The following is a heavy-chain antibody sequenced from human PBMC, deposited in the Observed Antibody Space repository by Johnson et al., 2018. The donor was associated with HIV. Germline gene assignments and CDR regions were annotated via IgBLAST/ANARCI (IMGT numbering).Heavy chain of an antibody. Sequence: VQLVESGGGLVQPGGSLRLSCSASGFTVRCNYMSWVRQAPGKGLEWVSVIYSGGRSYYADSVKGRLTLSRDNSNNTLYLQMNSLRAEDTAVYYCARDVTAGNDAFDIWGQGTMVTVSS. CDR3: ARDVTAGNDAFDI. CDR1: GFTVRCNY. V-gene: IGHV3-66*02. D-gene: IGHD1-1*01. CDR2: IYSGGRS. J-gene: IGHJ3*02.